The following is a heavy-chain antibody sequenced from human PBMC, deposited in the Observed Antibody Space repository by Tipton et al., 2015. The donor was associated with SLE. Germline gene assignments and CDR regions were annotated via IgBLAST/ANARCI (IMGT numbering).Heavy chain of an antibody. D-gene: IGHD4-17*01. J-gene: IGHJ4*02. CDR1: GGSFSGYY. V-gene: IGHV4-34*01. CDR3: ARYGSFYYFDY. Sequence: LRLSCAVYGGSFSGYYWSWIRQPPGKGLEWIGEINHSGSTNYNPSLKSRVTISVDTSKNQFSLKLSSVTAADTAVYYCARYGSFYYFDYWGQGTLVTVSS. CDR2: INHSGST.